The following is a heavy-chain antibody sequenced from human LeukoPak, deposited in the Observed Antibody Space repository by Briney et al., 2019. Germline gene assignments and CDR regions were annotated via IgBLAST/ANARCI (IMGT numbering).Heavy chain of an antibody. CDR1: GYTFTGYY. Sequence: ASVKVSCKASGYTFTGYYMHWVRQAPGQGLEWMGWINPNSGGTNYAQKFQGRVTMTRDTSISTAYMELSRLRSDDTAVYYCAREGLPAAIFRGAFDIWGQGTMVTVSS. CDR3: AREGLPAAIFRGAFDI. CDR2: INPNSGGT. D-gene: IGHD2-2*02. V-gene: IGHV1-2*02. J-gene: IGHJ3*02.